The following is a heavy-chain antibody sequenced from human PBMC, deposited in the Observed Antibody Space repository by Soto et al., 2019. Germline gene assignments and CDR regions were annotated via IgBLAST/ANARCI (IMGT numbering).Heavy chain of an antibody. D-gene: IGHD2-2*01. CDR1: GYTFTSYD. V-gene: IGHV1-8*01. CDR2: MNPNSGNT. CDR3: ARGMIVVVPAAMQDDAFDI. J-gene: IGHJ3*02. Sequence: ASVKVSCKASGYTFTSYDINWVRQATGQGLEWMGWMNPNSGNTGYAQKFQGRVTMTTDTSMSTAYMELRSLRSDDTAVYYCARGMIVVVPAAMQDDAFDIWGQGTMVTVSS.